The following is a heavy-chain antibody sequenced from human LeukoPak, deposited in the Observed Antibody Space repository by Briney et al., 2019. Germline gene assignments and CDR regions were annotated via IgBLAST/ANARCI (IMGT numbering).Heavy chain of an antibody. CDR1: GFTFSSYA. V-gene: IGHV3-23*01. D-gene: IGHD6-19*01. Sequence: GGSLRLSCAASGFTFSSYAMSWVRQAPGKGLEWVSAISGSGGSTYYADSVKGRFTISRDNSKNTLYLQMNSLRAEDTAVYYCAKDPPHDSSGWYEGDYWGQGTLVTVSS. J-gene: IGHJ4*02. CDR3: AKDPPHDSSGWYEGDY. CDR2: ISGSGGST.